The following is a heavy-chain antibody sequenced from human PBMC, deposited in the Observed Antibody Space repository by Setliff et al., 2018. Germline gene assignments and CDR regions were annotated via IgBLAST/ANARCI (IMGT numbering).Heavy chain of an antibody. Sequence: SETLSLTCTVSGGSVSSSGYYWGWIRQPPGKGLEWIGTIYYSGTTYYSPSLKSRVTISVDTSKNQFSLMLTSVTAADTAIYYCASRRTGPGGWFDYWGQGTLVTVSS. CDR1: GGSVSSSGYY. CDR3: ASRRTGPGGWFDY. V-gene: IGHV4-39*01. J-gene: IGHJ5*01. CDR2: IYYSGTT. D-gene: IGHD1-26*01.